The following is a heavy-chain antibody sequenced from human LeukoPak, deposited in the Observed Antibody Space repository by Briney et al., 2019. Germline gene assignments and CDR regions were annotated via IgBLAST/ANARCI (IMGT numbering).Heavy chain of an antibody. Sequence: GSLRLSCAASGFTVSSNFMSWVRQAPGKGLEWVSVKYSGGSTYYADSVKGRFTISRDNSKNTLYLQMNSLRAEDTAVYYCAREQGYYSVPGYWGQGTLVTVSS. V-gene: IGHV3-66*01. D-gene: IGHD3-22*01. J-gene: IGHJ4*02. CDR1: GFTVSSNF. CDR2: KYSGGST. CDR3: AREQGYYSVPGY.